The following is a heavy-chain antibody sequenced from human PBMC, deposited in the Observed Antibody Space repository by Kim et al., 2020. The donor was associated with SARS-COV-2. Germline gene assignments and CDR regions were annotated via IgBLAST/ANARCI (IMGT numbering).Heavy chain of an antibody. Sequence: SETLSLTCTVSGGSISSYYWSWIRQPPGKGLEWIGYIYYSGSTNYNPSLKSRVTISVDTSKNQFSLKLSSVTAAYTAVYYCARPAITMVRGYAFDIWGQGTMVTVSS. J-gene: IGHJ3*02. CDR1: GGSISSYY. V-gene: IGHV4-59*08. CDR3: ARPAITMVRGYAFDI. D-gene: IGHD3-10*01. CDR2: IYYSGST.